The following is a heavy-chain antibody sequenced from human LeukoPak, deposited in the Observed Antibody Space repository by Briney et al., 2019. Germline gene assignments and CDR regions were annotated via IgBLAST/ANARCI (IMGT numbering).Heavy chain of an antibody. V-gene: IGHV3-21*01. D-gene: IGHD6-19*01. CDR1: GFTFSSYS. CDR3: AREGILAVAGRKYYYYMDV. CDR2: ISSSSSYI. J-gene: IGHJ6*03. Sequence: GGSLRLSCAASGFTFSSYSMNWVRQAPGKGLEWVSSISSSSSYIYYADSVKGRFTISRDNAKNSLYLQMNSLRAEDTAVYYCAREGILAVAGRKYYYYMDVWGKGTTVTISS.